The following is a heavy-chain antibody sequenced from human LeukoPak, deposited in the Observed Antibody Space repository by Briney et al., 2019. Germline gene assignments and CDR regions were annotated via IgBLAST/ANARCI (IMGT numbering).Heavy chain of an antibody. CDR2: IYSGGST. Sequence: GGSLRLSCAASGLTVSSNYMSWVRQAPGKGLEWVSVIYSGGSTYYADSVKGRFTISRDNSKNTLYLQMNSLRAEDTAVYYCARDGYNEDAYDIWGQGTMVTVSS. CDR1: GLTVSSNY. J-gene: IGHJ3*02. CDR3: ARDGYNEDAYDI. V-gene: IGHV3-53*01. D-gene: IGHD5-24*01.